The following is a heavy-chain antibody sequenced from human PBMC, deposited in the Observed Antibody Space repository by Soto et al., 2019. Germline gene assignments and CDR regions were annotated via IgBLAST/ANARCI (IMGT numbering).Heavy chain of an antibody. D-gene: IGHD6-13*01. V-gene: IGHV3-66*01. CDR2: IYSGGST. CDR1: GFTVSSNY. J-gene: IGHJ4*02. CDR3: VRGLGIAAAEDY. Sequence: EVQLVESGGGLVQPGGSLRLSCAASGFTVSSNYMSWVRQAPGKGLGWVSVIYSGGSTSYADSVKGRFTISRDNSKNTLYLQMNSLRAEDTAVYYCVRGLGIAAAEDYWGQGTLVTVSS.